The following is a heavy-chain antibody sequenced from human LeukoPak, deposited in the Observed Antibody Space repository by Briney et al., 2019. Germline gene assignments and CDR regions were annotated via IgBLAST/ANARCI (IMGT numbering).Heavy chain of an antibody. J-gene: IGHJ4*02. D-gene: IGHD6-13*01. CDR3: ARLPREQLINY. CDR2: ISYSGTT. CDR1: GGSISSSGFY. Sequence: PSETLSLTCTVSGGSISSSGFYWGWFRQPPWKGLEWLATISYSGTTYYNPSHRSRVTIPVDMSKNQFSLELTSVTAADTAVYYCARLPREQLINYWGQGTLVTVSS. V-gene: IGHV4-39*01.